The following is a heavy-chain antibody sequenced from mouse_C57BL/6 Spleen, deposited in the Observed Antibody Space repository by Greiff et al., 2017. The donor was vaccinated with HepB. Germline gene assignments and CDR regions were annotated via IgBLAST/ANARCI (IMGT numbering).Heavy chain of an antibody. CDR1: GYSITSGYY. CDR2: ISYDGSN. D-gene: IGHD2-2*01. Sequence: ESGPGLVKPSQSLSLTCSVTGYSITSGYYWNWIRQFPGNKLEWMGYISYDGSNNYNPSLKNRITITRNTSKNQFFLKLHAVTTEDTAPYYCAKVTTYYAMDYWGQGTSVTVSS. CDR3: AKVTTYYAMDY. J-gene: IGHJ4*01. V-gene: IGHV3-6*01.